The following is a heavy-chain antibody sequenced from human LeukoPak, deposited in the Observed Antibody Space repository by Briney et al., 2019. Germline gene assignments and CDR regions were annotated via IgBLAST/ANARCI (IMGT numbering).Heavy chain of an antibody. CDR2: IYYSGST. D-gene: IGHD1-26*01. CDR1: GGSISSGSYY. Sequence: PSQTLSLTCTVSGGSISSGSYYWGWIRQPPGKGLEWIGSIYYSGSTYYNPSLKSRVTISVDTSKNHFSLKLSSVTAADTAVYYCARLFSGSLTDDAFDIWGQGTVVTVSS. V-gene: IGHV4-39*02. J-gene: IGHJ3*02. CDR3: ARLFSGSLTDDAFDI.